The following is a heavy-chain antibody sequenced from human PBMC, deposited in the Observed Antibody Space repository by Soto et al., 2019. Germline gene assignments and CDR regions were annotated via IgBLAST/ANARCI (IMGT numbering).Heavy chain of an antibody. J-gene: IGHJ6*02. CDR2: IYWDDDK. CDR1: GFSLSTSGVG. V-gene: IGHV2-5*02. Sequence: QITLKESGPTLVKPTQTLTLTCTFSGFSLSTSGVGVGWIRQPPGKALEWLALIYWDDDKRYSPSLKSRRTITKDTSKNQVVLTMTNMDPVDTATYYCGHRRRIAAAGNQYCYYYYGMDVWGQGTTVTVSS. CDR3: GHRRRIAAAGNQYCYYYYGMDV. D-gene: IGHD6-13*01.